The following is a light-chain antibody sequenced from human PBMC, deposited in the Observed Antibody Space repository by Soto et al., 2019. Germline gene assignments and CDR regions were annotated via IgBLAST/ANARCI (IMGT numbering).Light chain of an antibody. Sequence: QSALTQPASVSGSPGQSITISCTGYSSDVGGYNFVSWYQQYPVKAPKLMIYGVTNRPSGVSDRFSGSKSGNTASLTISGLQAEDEAEYYVSSYTTGSTHVGFVGGTTLTVL. CDR2: GVT. CDR3: SSYTTGSTHVG. CDR1: SSDVGGYNF. J-gene: IGLJ2*01. V-gene: IGLV2-14*01.